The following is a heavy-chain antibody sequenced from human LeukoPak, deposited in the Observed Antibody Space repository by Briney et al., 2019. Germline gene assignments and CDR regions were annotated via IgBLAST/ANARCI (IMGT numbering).Heavy chain of an antibody. CDR3: ARDLRKEVVRGVIMGYYYGMDV. CDR1: GYTFTGYY. D-gene: IGHD3-10*01. Sequence: ASVKVSCKASGYTFTGYYMHWVRQAPGQGLEWMGWINPNSGGTNYAQKFQGRVTMTRDTSISTAYMELSRLRSDDTAVYYCARDLRKEVVRGVIMGYYYGMDVWGQGTTVTVS. J-gene: IGHJ6*02. V-gene: IGHV1-2*02. CDR2: INPNSGGT.